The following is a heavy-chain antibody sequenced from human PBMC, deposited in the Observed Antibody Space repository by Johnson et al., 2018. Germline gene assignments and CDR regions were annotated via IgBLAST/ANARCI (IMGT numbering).Heavy chain of an antibody. CDR1: GFTFSSYA. Sequence: QVQLVQSGGGLVKPGGSXRLSCAASGFTFSSYAMHWVRQAPGKGLEWVAVISDDGSNKFYAESVKGRFTTSRDNSKYTVYLQMHSLKAEDTAVFYCARAQGGDYLAEYFQHWGQGTLVTVSS. CDR2: ISDDGSNK. V-gene: IGHV3-30-3*01. D-gene: IGHD4-17*01. J-gene: IGHJ1*01. CDR3: ARAQGGDYLAEYFQH.